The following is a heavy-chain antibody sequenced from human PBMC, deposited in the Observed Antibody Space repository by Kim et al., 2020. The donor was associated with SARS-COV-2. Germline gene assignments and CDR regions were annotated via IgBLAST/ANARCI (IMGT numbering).Heavy chain of an antibody. V-gene: IGHV3-30*04. CDR2: ISYDGSNK. J-gene: IGHJ4*01. Sequence: GGSLRLSCAASGFTFSSYAMHWVRQAPGKGLEWVAVISYDGSNKYYADSVKGRFTISRDNSKNTLYLQMNSLRAEDTAVYYCARDFGVVTISGGSDYWG. CDR3: ARDFGVVTISGGSDY. D-gene: IGHD3-3*01. CDR1: GFTFSSYA.